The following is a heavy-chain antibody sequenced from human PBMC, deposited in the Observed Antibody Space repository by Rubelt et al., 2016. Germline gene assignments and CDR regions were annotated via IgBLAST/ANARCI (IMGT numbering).Heavy chain of an antibody. CDR3: ARRDYGSGPPLT. V-gene: IGHV4-34*01. CDR1: GGSFSGYY. D-gene: IGHD3-10*01. J-gene: IGHJ5*02. CDR2: INHSGST. Sequence: QVQLQQWGAGLLKPSETLSLTCAVYGGSFSGYYWSWIRQPPGKGLEWIGEINHSGSTNYNPSLKSRVTISVDTSKNQFSLKLSSVTAADTAVYYCARRDYGSGPPLTWGQGTLVTVSS.